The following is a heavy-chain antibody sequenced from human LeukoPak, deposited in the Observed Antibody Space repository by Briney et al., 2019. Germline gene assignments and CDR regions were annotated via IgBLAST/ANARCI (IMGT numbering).Heavy chain of an antibody. CDR3: ERGRNCTNGVCFDAFDI. CDR2: IYHSGST. CDR1: GGSISSGGYY. J-gene: IGHJ3*02. V-gene: IGHV4-30-2*01. D-gene: IGHD2-8*01. Sequence: PPQTLSLTCTVSGGSISSGGYYWSWIRQPPGKGLEWIGYIYHSGSTYYNPSLKSRVTISVDRSKNQFSLKLSSVTAADTAVYYCERGRNCTNGVCFDAFDIWGQGTMVTVSS.